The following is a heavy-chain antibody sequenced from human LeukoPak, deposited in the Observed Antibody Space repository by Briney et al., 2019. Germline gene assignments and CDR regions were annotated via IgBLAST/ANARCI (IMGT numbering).Heavy chain of an antibody. CDR3: ARGEDAIVGVPGPNY. D-gene: IGHD1-26*01. CDR2: IYSGGST. CDR1: GFTVSSNY. V-gene: IGHV3-66*01. Sequence: GGSLRLSCAASGFTVSSNYMSWVRQAPGKGLEWVSVIYSGGSTYYADSVKGRFTISRDYANNSLFLQMNGLTAEDTAVYYCARGEDAIVGVPGPNYWGQGTLVSVSS. J-gene: IGHJ4*02.